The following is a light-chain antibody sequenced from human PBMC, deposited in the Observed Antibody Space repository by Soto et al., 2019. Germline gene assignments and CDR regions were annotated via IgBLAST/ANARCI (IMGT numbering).Light chain of an antibody. CDR1: TSDFGRYDL. CDR2: ETY. Sequence: QSALTQPASVSGSPGQSITISCTATTSDFGRYDLVSWYQQRPGEAPKLLIFETYKRPSGVSSRFSGSPSSLTISGLQPEDEADYYCCSYGGSNTCVFGGGTQLTVL. J-gene: IGLJ7*01. CDR3: CSYGGSNTCV. V-gene: IGLV2-23*01.